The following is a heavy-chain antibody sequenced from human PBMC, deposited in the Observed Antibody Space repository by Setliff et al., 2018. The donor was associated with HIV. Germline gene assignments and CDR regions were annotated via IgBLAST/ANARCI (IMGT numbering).Heavy chain of an antibody. D-gene: IGHD6-19*01. Sequence: ASVKVSCKASGGTFSSYAISWVRQAPGQGLEWMGGIIPIFGTANYAQKFQGRVTITTDESTSTAYMELSSLRSEDTAVYYCARDIYDSGWFTLEYWGQGTLVTVSS. CDR1: GGTFSSYA. J-gene: IGHJ4*02. V-gene: IGHV1-69*05. CDR3: ARDIYDSGWFTLEY. CDR2: IIPIFGTA.